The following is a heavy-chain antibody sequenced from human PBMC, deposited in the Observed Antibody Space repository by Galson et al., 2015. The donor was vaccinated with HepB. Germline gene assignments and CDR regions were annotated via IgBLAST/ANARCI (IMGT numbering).Heavy chain of an antibody. Sequence: SLRLSCAASGFTFSSNAMSWVRQAPGKGLEWVSYISSSSSYTNYADSVKGRFTISRDNAKNSLYLQMNSLRAEDTAVYYCAREYSSSWYRGWFDPWGQGTLVTVSS. V-gene: IGHV3-11*06. J-gene: IGHJ5*02. CDR3: AREYSSSWYRGWFDP. CDR2: ISSSSSYT. CDR1: GFTFSSNA. D-gene: IGHD6-13*01.